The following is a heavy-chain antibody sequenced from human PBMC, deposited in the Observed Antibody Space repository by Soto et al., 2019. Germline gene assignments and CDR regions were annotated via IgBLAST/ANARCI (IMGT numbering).Heavy chain of an antibody. Sequence: ETLSLTCTVSGGSISSYYWSWIRQPPGKGLEWTGYIYYSGSTNYNPSLKSRVTISVDTSKNQFSLKLTSVTAADTAVYYCARRYGGNFDYWGQGTLVTVSS. V-gene: IGHV4-59*01. CDR2: IYYSGST. CDR1: GGSISSYY. D-gene: IGHD1-26*01. CDR3: ARRYGGNFDY. J-gene: IGHJ4*02.